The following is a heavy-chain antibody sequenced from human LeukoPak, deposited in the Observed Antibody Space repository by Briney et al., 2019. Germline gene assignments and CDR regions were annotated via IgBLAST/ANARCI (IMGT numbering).Heavy chain of an antibody. Sequence: GASVKVSCKASGYTFTSYGISWVRQAPGQGLEWMGWISAYNGNTNYAQKLQGRVTMTTDTSTSTAYMELRSLRSDDTAVYYCAREHEGLELWLIDYWGQGTLVTVSS. CDR3: AREHEGLELWLIDY. V-gene: IGHV1-18*01. J-gene: IGHJ4*02. CDR2: ISAYNGNT. D-gene: IGHD5-18*01. CDR1: GYTFTSYG.